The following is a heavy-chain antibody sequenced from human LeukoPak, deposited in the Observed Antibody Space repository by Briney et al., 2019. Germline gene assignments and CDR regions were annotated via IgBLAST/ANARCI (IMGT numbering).Heavy chain of an antibody. CDR2: INPNSGGT. V-gene: IGHV1-2*02. D-gene: IGHD2-2*01. CDR3: ARTDIVVVPAAKGFDY. J-gene: IGHJ4*02. CDR1: GYTFTGYY. Sequence: GASVKVSCKTSGYTFTGYYMHWVRQAPGQGLEWIGWINPNSGGTNYAQKFQGRVTMTRDTSISTAYMELSRLRSDDTAVYYCARTDIVVVPAAKGFDYWGQGTLVTVSS.